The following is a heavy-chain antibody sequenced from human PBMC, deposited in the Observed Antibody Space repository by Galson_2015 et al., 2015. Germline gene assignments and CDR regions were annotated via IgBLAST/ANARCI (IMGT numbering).Heavy chain of an antibody. V-gene: IGHV1-24*01. CDR1: GYTLTELS. Sequence: SVKVSCKVSGYTLTELSMHWARQAPGKGLEWMGGFDPEDGETIYAQKFQGRVTMTEDTSTDTPYMELSSLRSEDTAVYYCATDSMKGGYLFDYWGQGTLVTVSS. J-gene: IGHJ4*02. CDR3: ATDSMKGGYLFDY. D-gene: IGHD6-25*01. CDR2: FDPEDGET.